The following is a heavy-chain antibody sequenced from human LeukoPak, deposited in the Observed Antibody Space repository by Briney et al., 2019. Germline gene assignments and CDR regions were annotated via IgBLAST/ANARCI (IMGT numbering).Heavy chain of an antibody. D-gene: IGHD3-10*01. CDR1: GGSISSGGYS. J-gene: IGHJ5*02. CDR3: ASYGSGSSKGYWFDP. Sequence: PSETLSLTCAVSGGSISSGGYSWSWIRQPPGKGLEWIGYIYHSGSTYYNPSLKSRVTISVDRSKNQFSLKLSSVTAADTAVYYCASYGSGSSKGYWFDPWGQGTLVTVSS. CDR2: IYHSGST. V-gene: IGHV4-30-2*01.